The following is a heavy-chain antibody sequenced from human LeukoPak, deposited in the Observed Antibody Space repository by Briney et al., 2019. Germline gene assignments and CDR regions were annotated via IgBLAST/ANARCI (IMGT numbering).Heavy chain of an antibody. CDR1: GYTFTSNG. CDR3: ARADCSGGTCPRY. V-gene: IGHV1-18*01. D-gene: IGHD2-15*01. CDR2: ISPYNGNT. Sequence: ASVKVSCKASGYTFTSNGVTWVRQAPGQGLEWMGWISPYNGNTNYAQKLQGRVTMTTDTSTSTAYMELRSLRSDDTAVYCCARADCSGGTCPRYWGQGTLVTVSS. J-gene: IGHJ4*02.